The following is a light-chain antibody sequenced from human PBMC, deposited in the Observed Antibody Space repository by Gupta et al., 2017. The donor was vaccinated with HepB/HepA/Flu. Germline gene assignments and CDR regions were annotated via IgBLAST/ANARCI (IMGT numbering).Light chain of an antibody. Sequence: QSVLTQPPSASGTPGQRVTISCSGSSSNVGRDNVYWYQQRPGTAPKLLIYNDDQRPAGFPVRFSGSKPGPSASLSISGLRSEDEADYYCAAWDNIWSGYVFGTGTWVTVL. J-gene: IGLJ1*01. CDR3: AAWDNIWSGYV. CDR2: NDD. V-gene: IGLV1-47*02. CDR1: SSNVGRDN.